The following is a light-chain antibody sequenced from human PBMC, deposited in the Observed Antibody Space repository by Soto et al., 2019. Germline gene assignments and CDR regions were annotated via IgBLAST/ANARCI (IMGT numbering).Light chain of an antibody. V-gene: IGLV2-14*01. J-gene: IGLJ1*01. CDR3: SSYTDSSTRV. CDR1: SSDVGGYNY. Sequence: QSALTQPASVSGSPGQSITISCTGTSSDVGGYNYVSWYQHHPGKAPKLIIYEVTNRPSGVSNRFSGSKSGNTASLTISGLQAEDEGDYYCSSYTDSSTRVFGTGTKVTVL. CDR2: EVT.